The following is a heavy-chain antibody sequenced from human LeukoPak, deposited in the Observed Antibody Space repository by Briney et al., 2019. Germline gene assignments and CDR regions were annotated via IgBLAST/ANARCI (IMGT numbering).Heavy chain of an antibody. CDR2: IMSSTTDI. CDR3: ASGSTSFHY. D-gene: IGHD2-2*01. J-gene: IGHJ4*02. CDR1: GFTFSNYR. Sequence: GGSLRLSCAASGFTFSNYRMNWVRQAPGKGLEWVSSIMSSTTDIYYADSVKGRFTISRDNAKNSLYPQMNSLRAEDTAVYYCASGSTSFHYWGQGTLVSVSS. V-gene: IGHV3-21*01.